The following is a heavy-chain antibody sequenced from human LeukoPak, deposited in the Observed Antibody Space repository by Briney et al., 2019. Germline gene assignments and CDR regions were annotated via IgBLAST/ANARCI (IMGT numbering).Heavy chain of an antibody. CDR3: ARDMPRYDFWSGYSGFDY. CDR2: IYYSGST. D-gene: IGHD3-3*01. Sequence: SETLSLTCTVSGGSISSSSYYWGWIRQPPGKGLEWIGSIYYSGSTYYNPSLKSRVTISVDTSKNQFSLKLSSVTAADTAVYYCARDMPRYDFWSGYSGFDYWGQGTLVTVSS. V-gene: IGHV4-39*07. J-gene: IGHJ4*02. CDR1: GGSISSSSYY.